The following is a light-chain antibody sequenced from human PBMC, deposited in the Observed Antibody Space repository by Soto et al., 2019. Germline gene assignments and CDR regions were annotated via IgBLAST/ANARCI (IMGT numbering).Light chain of an antibody. CDR2: GAS. Sequence: VLTQSPGTLSLSPVERATLSCRASQSVNNNYLAWYQQKPGQSPGLLISGASIRATAIPDRFSGSGSGTDFTLTISSLEPEDSAVYYCQQHSRSITFGGGTKVEIK. CDR1: QSVNNNY. J-gene: IGKJ4*01. CDR3: QQHSRSIT. V-gene: IGKV3-20*01.